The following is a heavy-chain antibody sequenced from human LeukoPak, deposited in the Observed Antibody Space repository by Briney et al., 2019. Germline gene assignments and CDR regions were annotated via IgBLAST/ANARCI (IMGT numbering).Heavy chain of an antibody. CDR2: ISYDGSNK. D-gene: IGHD5-18*01. V-gene: IGHV3-30*18. J-gene: IGHJ4*02. CDR3: AKSPIQLWLNVDY. Sequence: GGSLRLSCAASGFTFSSYGMHWVRQAPGKGLEWVAVISYDGSNKYYADSVKGRFTISRDNSKNTPYLQMNSLRAEDTAVYYCAKSPIQLWLNVDYWGQGTLVTVSS. CDR1: GFTFSSYG.